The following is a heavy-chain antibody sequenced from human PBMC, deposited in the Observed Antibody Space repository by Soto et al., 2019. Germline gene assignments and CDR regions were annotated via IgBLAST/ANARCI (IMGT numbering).Heavy chain of an antibody. V-gene: IGHV1-46*03. D-gene: IGHD3-10*01. Sequence: ASVKVSCKASGYIFTSFYIHWVRQAPGQGLEWMGWINPFDGSRMFAQSFQGRVTMTRDTSTSTVYMEVSSLRSEDTAVYYCSRVDPGETSPFDHWGQGTLVTVSS. CDR2: INPFDGSR. CDR3: SRVDPGETSPFDH. CDR1: GYIFTSFY. J-gene: IGHJ4*02.